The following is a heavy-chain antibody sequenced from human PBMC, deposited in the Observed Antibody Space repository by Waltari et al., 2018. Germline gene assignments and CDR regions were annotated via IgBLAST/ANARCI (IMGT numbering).Heavy chain of an antibody. Sequence: EVQLVESGGGLVKPGGSLRLSCATSGFTFSSYNMNWVRQAPGKGLEWVSSVSLTSNNIYYADSLKGRFTISRDNAKSSLYLQMNSLRSEDTAVYYCARERVDCSGDSCYSTGPESFDYWGQGTLVTVSS. CDR3: ARERVDCSGDSCYSTGPESFDY. CDR1: GFTFSSYN. V-gene: IGHV3-21*01. D-gene: IGHD2-15*01. CDR2: VSLTSNNI. J-gene: IGHJ4*02.